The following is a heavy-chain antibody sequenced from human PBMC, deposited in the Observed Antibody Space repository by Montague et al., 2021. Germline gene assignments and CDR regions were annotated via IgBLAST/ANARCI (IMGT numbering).Heavy chain of an antibody. CDR1: GDSINTYS. CDR3: ARDTVGASGYFYYNYMDV. D-gene: IGHD1-26*01. V-gene: IGHV4-4*07. Sequence: SETLSLTCTVFGDSINTYSWSWIRQPAGKGLEWIGRLSNGGSTNSNPSLKSRVSMSVDTSKNQFSLKLSSVTAADTAVYFCARDTVGASGYFYYNYMDVWGRGTTVTVSS. J-gene: IGHJ6*03. CDR2: LSNGGST.